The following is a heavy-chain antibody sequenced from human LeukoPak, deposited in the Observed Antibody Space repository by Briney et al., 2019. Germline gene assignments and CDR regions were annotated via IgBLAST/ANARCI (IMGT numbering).Heavy chain of an antibody. CDR2: IRSTSTTI. CDR3: ARDVTGRSFDY. J-gene: IGHJ4*02. Sequence: GGSLRLSCAASGFTFSTSSMNWVRQAPGKGLEWVSYIRSTSTTIYYADSVKGRFTISRDNAKNSLYLQMNSLRAEDTAVYYCARDVTGRSFDYWGQGTLVTVSS. CDR1: GFTFSTSS. V-gene: IGHV3-48*04.